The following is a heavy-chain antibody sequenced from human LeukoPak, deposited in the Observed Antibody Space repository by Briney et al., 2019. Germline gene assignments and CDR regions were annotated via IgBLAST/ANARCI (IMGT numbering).Heavy chain of an antibody. Sequence: PGGSLRLSCAASGFTFSSYAMSWVRQAPGKGLEWVSAISGSGGSTYYADSVNGRFTISRDNSKNTLYLQMNSLRAEDTAVYYCATLRQRFIIVVVPAANAPGYWGQGTLVTVSS. V-gene: IGHV3-23*01. CDR2: ISGSGGST. D-gene: IGHD2-2*01. CDR3: ATLRQRFIIVVVPAANAPGY. J-gene: IGHJ4*02. CDR1: GFTFSSYA.